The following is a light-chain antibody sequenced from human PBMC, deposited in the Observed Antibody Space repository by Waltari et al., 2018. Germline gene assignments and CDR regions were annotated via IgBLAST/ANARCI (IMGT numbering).Light chain of an antibody. Sequence: ELVLTQSPATLSVSPGQRATLSCRASQSVSTFLAWYQQKPGQSPRLLIYDVSFRATGIPIRFSGSGSETDFTLTISSLEPEDFAVYYCQQRRNWPTFGGGTKVEVK. CDR3: QQRRNWPT. CDR2: DVS. CDR1: QSVSTF. V-gene: IGKV3-11*01. J-gene: IGKJ4*01.